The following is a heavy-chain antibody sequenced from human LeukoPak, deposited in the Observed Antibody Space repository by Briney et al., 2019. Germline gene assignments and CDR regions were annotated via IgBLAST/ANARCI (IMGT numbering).Heavy chain of an antibody. CDR1: GYTFTTYG. V-gene: IGHV1-18*01. CDR3: ASATNYYDSSGYSVLPDY. J-gene: IGHJ4*02. CDR2: ITPYNGNT. Sequence: GASVKVSCKASGYTFTTYGISWVRQAPGQGLEWMGWITPYNGNTNYAQKLQGRVTMTTDTSTSTAYMELRSLRSDDTAVYYCASATNYYDSSGYSVLPDYWGQGTLVTVSS. D-gene: IGHD3-22*01.